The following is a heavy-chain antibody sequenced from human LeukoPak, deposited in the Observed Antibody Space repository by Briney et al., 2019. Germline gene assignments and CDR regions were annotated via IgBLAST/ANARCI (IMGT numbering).Heavy chain of an antibody. J-gene: IGHJ4*02. CDR3: ARVGDTSGYFYYFDY. Sequence: ETLSLTCAVSSCSISIFYLSWFPQPFSTGLPRVGYISYGGGTTYNPSLKRRVSMSIDTSKNQFSLRLSSVTAADTALYYCARVGDTSGYFYYFDYWGQGTLVTVSS. D-gene: IGHD3-22*01. CDR2: ISYGGGT. CDR1: SCSISIFY. V-gene: IGHV4-59*08.